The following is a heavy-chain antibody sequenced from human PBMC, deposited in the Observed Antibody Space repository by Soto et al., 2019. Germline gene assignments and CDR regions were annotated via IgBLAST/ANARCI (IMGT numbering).Heavy chain of an antibody. Sequence: EVQLVESGGGLVQPGGSLRLSCAVSGFTFSSYGMVWVRQAPGKGLEYVSAISSNGVSTNYADSVKGRFTISRDNSKNTLWLQMGTLRADDMALYYCTREARQFYWYFDLWGRGTLVTVSS. J-gene: IGHJ2*01. CDR3: TREARQFYWYFDL. V-gene: IGHV3-64*07. CDR2: ISSNGVST. CDR1: GFTFSSYG.